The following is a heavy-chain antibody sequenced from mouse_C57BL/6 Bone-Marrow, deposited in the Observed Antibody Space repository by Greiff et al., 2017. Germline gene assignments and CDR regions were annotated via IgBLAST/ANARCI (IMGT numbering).Heavy chain of an antibody. J-gene: IGHJ3*01. V-gene: IGHV1-4*01. CDR2: INPSSGYT. CDR1: GYTFTSYT. CDR3: ERGAWFAY. Sequence: VQLQESGAELARPGASVKMSCKASGYTFTSYTMHWVKQRPGQGLEWIGYINPSSGYTKYNQKFKDKATLTADKSSSTAYMQLSSLTSEDSAVYYCERGAWFAYWGQETLVTVSA.